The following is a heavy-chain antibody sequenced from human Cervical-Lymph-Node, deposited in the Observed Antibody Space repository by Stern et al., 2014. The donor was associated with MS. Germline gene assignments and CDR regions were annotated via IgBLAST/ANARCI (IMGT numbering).Heavy chain of an antibody. V-gene: IGHV5-51*01. CDR2: LFPGGPNI. CDR1: GYTFTSYW. J-gene: IGHJ4*02. CDR3: ARQRYFDY. Sequence: EVQLVQSGPEVKRPGESLKISCQASGYTFTSYWIGWVRQMPGKGLEWIAILFPGGPNIKYSPSFQGQVTISADKSSSPAYLQWNNLKASDTAIYYCARQRYFDYWGQGTLVTVSS.